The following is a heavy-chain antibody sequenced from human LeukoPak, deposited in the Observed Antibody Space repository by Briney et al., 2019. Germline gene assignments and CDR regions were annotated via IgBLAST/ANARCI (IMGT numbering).Heavy chain of an antibody. CDR2: MNPNSGNT. Sequence: ASVKVSCKDSGYTFTSYDINWVRQATGQGLEWMGWMNPNSGNTGYAQKFQGRVTITRNTSISTAYMELSSLRSEDTAVYYCARGGTMVRGVIGYYYYYMDVWGKGTTVTVSS. CDR1: GYTFTSYD. J-gene: IGHJ6*03. V-gene: IGHV1-8*03. CDR3: ARGGTMVRGVIGYYYYYMDV. D-gene: IGHD3-10*01.